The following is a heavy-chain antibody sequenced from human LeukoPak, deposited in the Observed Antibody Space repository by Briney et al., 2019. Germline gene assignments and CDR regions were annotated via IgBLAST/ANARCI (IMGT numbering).Heavy chain of an antibody. CDR1: GLTVRTNG. CDR2: IDSDGNRR. CDR3: ARDLNQWSIQFDS. J-gene: IGHJ5*01. Sequence: GGSLRLSCAASGLTVRTNGMHWVRQPPGQGLEWVAAIDSDGNRRYYADSVKGRFTVSRDIYKNTVDLRIDSLRAEDTAAYFCARDLNQWSIQFDSWGQGTLVTVAS. D-gene: IGHD2-15*01. V-gene: IGHV3-33*01.